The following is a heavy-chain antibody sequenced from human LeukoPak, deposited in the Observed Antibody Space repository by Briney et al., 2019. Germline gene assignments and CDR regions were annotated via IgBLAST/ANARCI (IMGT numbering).Heavy chain of an antibody. CDR1: GITFSKAW. D-gene: IGHD2-2*02. V-gene: IGHV3-15*01. J-gene: IGHJ4*02. CDR3: TTYTTGSFTY. Sequence: AGSLGLSCAASGITFSKAWMNWVRQAPGKGLEWVGRIKTKTDGGTTDYAAPVKGRFTISRDDSENTLYLQMDSLKTEDTAVYFCTTYTTGSFTYWGQGTLVAVSS. CDR2: IKTKTDGGTT.